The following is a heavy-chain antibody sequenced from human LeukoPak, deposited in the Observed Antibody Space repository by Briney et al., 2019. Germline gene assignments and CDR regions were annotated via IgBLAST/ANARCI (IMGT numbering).Heavy chain of an antibody. CDR3: ASRDYYDSSAYPYDAFDI. D-gene: IGHD3-22*01. J-gene: IGHJ3*02. CDR1: GGSISSGDYY. CDR2: IYYSGST. Sequence: SETLSLTCTVSGGSISSGDYYWSWIRQPPGKGLEWIGYIYYSGSTYYNPSLKSRVTISVDTSKNQFSLKLSSVTAADTAVYYCASRDYYDSSAYPYDAFDIWGQGTMVTVSS. V-gene: IGHV4-30-4*01.